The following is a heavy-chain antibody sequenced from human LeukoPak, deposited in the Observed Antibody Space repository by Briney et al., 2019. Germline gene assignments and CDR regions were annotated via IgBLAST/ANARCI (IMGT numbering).Heavy chain of an antibody. CDR3: ARGSRLAVAAFDY. CDR2: VNPNSGGT. V-gene: IGHV1-2*02. J-gene: IGHJ4*02. CDR1: GYTFTGYY. D-gene: IGHD6-13*01. Sequence: ASVKVSCKASGYTFTGYYMHWVRQAPAQGLEWMGWVNPNSGGTNYAQKFQGRVTMTRDTSISTAYMELSRLRSDDTAVYYCARGSRLAVAAFDYWGQGTLVTVSS.